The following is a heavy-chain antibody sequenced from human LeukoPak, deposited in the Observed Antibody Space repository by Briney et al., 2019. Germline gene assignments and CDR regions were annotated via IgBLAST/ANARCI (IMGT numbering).Heavy chain of an antibody. CDR1: GFSFEDYA. CDR2: ITWNSGSI. V-gene: IGHV3-9*01. CDR3: AKHWGEPPTSLFDY. Sequence: GGSLRLSCAASGFSFEDYAMHWVRQAPGKGLEWVSSITWNSGSIGYADSVKGRFTISRDNAKNSLYLQMNSLRAEDPAVYYCAKHWGEPPTSLFDYWGQGALVTVSS. D-gene: IGHD3-16*01. J-gene: IGHJ4*02.